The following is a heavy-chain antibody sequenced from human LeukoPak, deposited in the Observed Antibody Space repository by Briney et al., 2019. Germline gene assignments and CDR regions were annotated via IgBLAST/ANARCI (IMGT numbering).Heavy chain of an antibody. J-gene: IGHJ4*02. CDR1: GFIFSSYW. V-gene: IGHV3-74*01. Sequence: GGSLRLSCAASGFIFSSYWMHWVRRAPGEGLVWVSRISNDGSSTSYADSVKGRFTTSRDNAKNTLYLQMNSLRAEDTAVYYCAREGSSGWYAGYWGQGTLVTVSS. CDR3: AREGSSGWYAGY. CDR2: ISNDGSST. D-gene: IGHD6-19*01.